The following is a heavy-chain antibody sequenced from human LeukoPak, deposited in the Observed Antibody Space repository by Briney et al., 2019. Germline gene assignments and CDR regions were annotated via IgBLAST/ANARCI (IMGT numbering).Heavy chain of an antibody. CDR2: INPSGGST. Sequence: ASVKVSCKASGYTFTSYHMHWVRPAPGQGREWVGIINPSGGSTSYAQRFQGRVTMTRDMSTSTVYMELSSLRSDDTAVYYCARAAWDYSRSSSVFDYYFMDVWGKGTTVTVSS. J-gene: IGHJ6*03. CDR1: GYTFTSYH. CDR3: ARAAWDYSRSSSVFDYYFMDV. D-gene: IGHD6-6*01. V-gene: IGHV1-46*01.